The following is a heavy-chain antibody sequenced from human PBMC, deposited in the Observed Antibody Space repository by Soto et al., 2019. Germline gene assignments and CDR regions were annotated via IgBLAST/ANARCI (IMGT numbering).Heavy chain of an antibody. J-gene: IGHJ4*02. CDR1: GFTFSSYG. Sequence: QVQLVESGGGVVQPGRSLRLSCAASGFTFSSYGMHWVRQAPGKGLEWVAVIWYDGSNKYYADSVKGRFTISRDNSKNTLYLQMNSLRAEDTAVYYCARDGMGYSSSWYYYWGQGTLVTVSS. CDR3: ARDGMGYSSSWYYY. CDR2: IWYDGSNK. V-gene: IGHV3-33*01. D-gene: IGHD6-13*01.